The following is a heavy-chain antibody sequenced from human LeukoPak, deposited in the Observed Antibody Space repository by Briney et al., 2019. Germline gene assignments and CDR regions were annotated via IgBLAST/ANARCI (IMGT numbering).Heavy chain of an antibody. D-gene: IGHD2-21*02. CDR1: GDTYSDYY. J-gene: IGHJ4*02. CDR3: ARAPPVKNCGGDCYPTYYFDY. Sequence: ASVNVSCKTSGDTYSDYYIHWVRQAPGQGLEWMGGFDPEAGETFYAQKFQGRVTMTEDTSTDTAYMELSSLRSEDTAVYYCARAPPVKNCGGDCYPTYYFDYWGQGTLVTVSS. V-gene: IGHV1-24*01. CDR2: FDPEAGET.